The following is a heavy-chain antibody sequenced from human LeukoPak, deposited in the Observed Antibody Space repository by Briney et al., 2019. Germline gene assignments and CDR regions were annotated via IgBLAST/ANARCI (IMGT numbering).Heavy chain of an antibody. CDR3: ARGLLDGYTHPAAFDI. J-gene: IGHJ3*02. D-gene: IGHD5-24*01. V-gene: IGHV4-59*01. CDR1: GGSISSYY. CDR2: IYYSGST. Sequence: ASETLSLTCTVSGGSISSYYWSWIRQPPGKGLEWIGYIYYSGSTNYNPSLKSRVTISVDTSKNQFSLKLSSVTAADTAVYYCARGLLDGYTHPAAFDIWGRGTMVTVSS.